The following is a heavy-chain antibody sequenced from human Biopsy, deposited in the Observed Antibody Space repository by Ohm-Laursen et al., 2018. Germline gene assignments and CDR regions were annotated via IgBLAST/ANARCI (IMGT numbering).Heavy chain of an antibody. CDR2: IYHSGST. J-gene: IGHJ4*02. V-gene: IGHV4-38-2*01. CDR3: ARRQALKSFDY. Sequence: SDTLSLTCSVSGYSISSGYYWGWIRQPPGKGLEWIGSIYHSGSTYYNPSLKSRVTISVDTSKNQFSLKLSSVTAADTAGYYCARRQALKSFDYWGQGTLVTVSS. CDR1: GYSISSGYY.